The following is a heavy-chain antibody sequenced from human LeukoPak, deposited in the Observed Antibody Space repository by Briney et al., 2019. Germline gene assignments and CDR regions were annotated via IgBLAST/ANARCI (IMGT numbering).Heavy chain of an antibody. J-gene: IGHJ3*02. CDR1: GYTFTGYY. D-gene: IGHD4-23*01. Sequence: ASVKVSCKASGYTFTGYYMHWVRQAPGQGLEWMGWINPNSGGTNYAQKFQGRVTMTRDTSISTAYMELSRLRSDDTAVYYCASSTGITVVTYAFDIWGQGTMVTVSS. CDR3: ASSTGITVVTYAFDI. CDR2: INPNSGGT. V-gene: IGHV1-2*02.